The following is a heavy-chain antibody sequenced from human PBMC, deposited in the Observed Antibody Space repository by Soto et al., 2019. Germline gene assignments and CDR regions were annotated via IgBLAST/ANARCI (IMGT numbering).Heavy chain of an antibody. Sequence: ASVKVSCKASGYTSTGYYMHWVRQAPGQGLEWMGWINPNSGGTNYAQKFQGWVTMTRDTSISTAYMELSRLRSDDTAVYYCARGSRPPYYYDSSGYHWFDPRGQGTLVTVSS. J-gene: IGHJ5*02. D-gene: IGHD3-22*01. CDR2: INPNSGGT. CDR3: ARGSRPPYYYDSSGYHWFDP. V-gene: IGHV1-2*04. CDR1: GYTSTGYY.